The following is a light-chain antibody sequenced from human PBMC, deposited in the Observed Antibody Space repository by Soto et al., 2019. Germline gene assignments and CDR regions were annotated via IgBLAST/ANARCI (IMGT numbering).Light chain of an antibody. J-gene: IGLJ3*02. Sequence: SYELTQPPSVSVAPGQTARITCGGNNIGSRSVHWYQQRPGQAPVLVVYDDNDRPSGIPERFSGSNSGNTATLTISGVEAGDGADYYCQVWDGSTDHWVFGGGTKLTVL. CDR3: QVWDGSTDHWV. CDR1: NIGSRS. CDR2: DDN. V-gene: IGLV3-21*02.